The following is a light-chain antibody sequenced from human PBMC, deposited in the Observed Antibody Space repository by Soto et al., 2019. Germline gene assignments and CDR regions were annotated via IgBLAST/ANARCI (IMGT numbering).Light chain of an antibody. CDR2: AAS. CDR3: QDYGTSWT. V-gene: IGKV3-20*01. J-gene: IGKJ1*01. Sequence: EIVMTQSPATLSVSPGERATLSCRASQSVSSNLAWYQQKPGQAPRLLIYAASSRATGIPDRFSGSGSGTDFPLPIHRLEPEDFAVYYCQDYGTSWTFGQGTKGDIK. CDR1: QSVSSN.